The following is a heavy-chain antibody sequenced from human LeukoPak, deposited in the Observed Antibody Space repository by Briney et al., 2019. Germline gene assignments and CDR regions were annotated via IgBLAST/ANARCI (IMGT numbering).Heavy chain of an antibody. CDR1: GYTFTGYY. Sequence: GASVKVSCKASGYTFTGYYMHWVRQAPGQGLEWMGWINPNSGGTNYAQKFQGRVTMTRDTSISTAYMELSRLRSGDTAVYYCARDRHMVRGVIIAIWFDPWGQGTLVTVSS. J-gene: IGHJ5*02. D-gene: IGHD3-10*01. V-gene: IGHV1-2*02. CDR3: ARDRHMVRGVIIAIWFDP. CDR2: INPNSGGT.